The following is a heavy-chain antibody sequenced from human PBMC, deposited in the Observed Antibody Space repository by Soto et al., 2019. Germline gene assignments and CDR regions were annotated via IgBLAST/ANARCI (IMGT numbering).Heavy chain of an antibody. J-gene: IGHJ2*01. V-gene: IGHV3-48*01. CDR2: ISSSSSTI. Sequence: EVQLVESGGGLVQPGGSLRLSCAASGFTFSSYSMNWVRQAPGKGLEWVSYISSSSSTIYYADSVKGRFTISRDNAKNSLYLQMNSLGAENTAVYCCARDRGKRYFDLWGHGTLVTVSS. CDR1: GFTFSSYS. CDR3: ARDRGKRYFDL. D-gene: IGHD3-10*01.